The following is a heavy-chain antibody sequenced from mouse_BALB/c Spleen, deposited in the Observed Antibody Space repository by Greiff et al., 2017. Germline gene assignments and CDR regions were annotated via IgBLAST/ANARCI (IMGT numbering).Heavy chain of an antibody. CDR3: ARDSPYYYGSSSAWFAY. CDR1: GFSLTSYG. J-gene: IGHJ3*01. D-gene: IGHD1-1*01. CDR2: IWAGGST. V-gene: IGHV2-9*02. Sequence: VKLVESGPGLVAPSQSLSITCTVSGFSLTSYGVHWVRQPPGKGLEWLGVIWAGGSTNYNSALMSRLSISKDNSKSQVFLKMNSLQTDDTAMYYCARDSPYYYGSSSAWFAYWGQGTLVTVSA.